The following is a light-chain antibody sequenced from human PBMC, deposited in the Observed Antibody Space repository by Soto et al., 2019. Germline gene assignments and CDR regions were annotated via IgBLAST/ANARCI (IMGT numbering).Light chain of an antibody. CDR1: QGIIDY. Sequence: DIQMTQSPSSLSASVGDTVTITCRASQGIIDYLAWYQQRPGRVPRLLIYAASTLHTGVPFRFSGSGAGTDFTLTISSLQPEDVATYYCQKYETAPQTFGPGTKVELK. V-gene: IGKV1-27*01. CDR3: QKYETAPQT. J-gene: IGKJ1*01. CDR2: AAS.